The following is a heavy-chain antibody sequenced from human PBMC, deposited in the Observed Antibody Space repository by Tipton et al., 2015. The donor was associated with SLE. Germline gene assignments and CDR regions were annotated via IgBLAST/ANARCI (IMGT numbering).Heavy chain of an antibody. J-gene: IGHJ6*03. V-gene: IGHV4-59*01. CDR3: ARAEMTTEGSVFYYYVDV. CDR2: VYYSGGT. CDR1: GDSISSYY. D-gene: IGHD5-24*01. Sequence: TLSLTCTISGDSISSYYWNWIRQPPGKGLEWLGYVYYSGGTNCNPSVRSRVTISVDTSKNQFSLQLTSVTAADTAVYYCARAEMTTEGSVFYYYVDVWGKGTTVTVSS.